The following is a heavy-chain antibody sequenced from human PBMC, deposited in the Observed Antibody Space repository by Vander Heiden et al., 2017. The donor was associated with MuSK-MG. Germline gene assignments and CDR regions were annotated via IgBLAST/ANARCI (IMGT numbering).Heavy chain of an antibody. J-gene: IGHJ4*02. Sequence: EEHLLESGGGLVQPGGSLRPSCAASGFAVHSDALSWVRQAPGKGPQWVQTLRGSGTATYYADTVRGRFAVSRDNSKNTFYLQMNSLRADDTAVYYCAKVSGYCTSISCPNDFWGQGTLVTVSS. CDR1: GFAVHSDA. CDR2: LRGSGTAT. CDR3: AKVSGYCTSISCPNDF. D-gene: IGHD2-2*01. V-gene: IGHV3-23*01.